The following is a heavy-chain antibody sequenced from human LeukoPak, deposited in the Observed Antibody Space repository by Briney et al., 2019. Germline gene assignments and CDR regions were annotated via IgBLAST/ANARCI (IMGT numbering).Heavy chain of an antibody. CDR3: SRGDNWNGVGAFDV. D-gene: IGHD1-20*01. Sequence: GGSLRLSCEASGFTVSSTFMSWVRQAPGEGLEWVSALYSDGRTYYADSVRGRFTISRDNSKNKLYFQKNSMRAEDTAAYYCSRGDNWNGVGAFDVWGQGTLVTVSS. CDR2: LYSDGRT. J-gene: IGHJ3*01. V-gene: IGHV3-53*01. CDR1: GFTVSSTF.